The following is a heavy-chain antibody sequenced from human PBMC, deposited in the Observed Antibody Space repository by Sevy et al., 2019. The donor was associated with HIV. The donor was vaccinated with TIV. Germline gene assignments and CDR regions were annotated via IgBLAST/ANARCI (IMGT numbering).Heavy chain of an antibody. V-gene: IGHV1-69*13. Sequence: ASVKVSCKASGGTFSSYAISWVRQAPGQGLEWMGGIIPIFGTANYAQKFQGRVTITADESTSTAYMELSSLRSEDTAVYYCASSAPDGSGSYLAYYYYYYGMDVWGQGTTVTVSS. CDR2: IIPIFGTA. J-gene: IGHJ6*02. D-gene: IGHD3-10*01. CDR1: GGTFSSYA. CDR3: ASSAPDGSGSYLAYYYYYYGMDV.